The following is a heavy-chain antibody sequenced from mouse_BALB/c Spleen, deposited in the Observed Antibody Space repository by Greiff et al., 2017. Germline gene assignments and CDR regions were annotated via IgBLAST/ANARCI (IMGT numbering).Heavy chain of an antibody. CDR2: IYPGSGST. Sequence: QVQLQQSGPELVKPGASVKMSCKASGYTFTDYVISWVKQRTGQGLEWIGEIYPGSGSTYYNEKFKGKATLTADKSSSTAYMELSSLTSEDSAVYYCARGDYYGSSYGYWGQGTTLTVSS. D-gene: IGHD1-1*01. CDR1: GYTFTDYV. V-gene: IGHV1-81*01. J-gene: IGHJ2*01. CDR3: ARGDYYGSSYGY.